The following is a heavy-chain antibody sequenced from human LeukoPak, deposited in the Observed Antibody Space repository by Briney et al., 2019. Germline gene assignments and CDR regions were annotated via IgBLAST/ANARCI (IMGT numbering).Heavy chain of an antibody. D-gene: IGHD4-17*01. V-gene: IGHV4-38-2*02. Sequence: SETLSLTCTVSGYSISSGYYWGWIRQPPGKGLEWIGSIYHSVSTYYNPSLKSRVTISVDTSKNQFSLKLSSVTAADTAVYYCARCADDYGDSDYFDYWGQGTLVTVSS. J-gene: IGHJ4*02. CDR2: IYHSVST. CDR1: GYSISSGYY. CDR3: ARCADDYGDSDYFDY.